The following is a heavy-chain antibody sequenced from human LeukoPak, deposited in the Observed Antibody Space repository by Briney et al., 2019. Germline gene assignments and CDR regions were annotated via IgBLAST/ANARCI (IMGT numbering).Heavy chain of an antibody. V-gene: IGHV4-34*01. D-gene: IGHD4-23*01. CDR1: GGSFSGYY. Sequence: SETLSLTCAVYGGSFSGYYWSWIRQPPGKGLEWIGEINHSGSTNYNPSLKSRVTISVDTSKNQFSLKLSSVTAADTAVYYCARYTVVTPDNWFDPWGQGTLVTVSS. J-gene: IGHJ5*02. CDR2: INHSGST. CDR3: ARYTVVTPDNWFDP.